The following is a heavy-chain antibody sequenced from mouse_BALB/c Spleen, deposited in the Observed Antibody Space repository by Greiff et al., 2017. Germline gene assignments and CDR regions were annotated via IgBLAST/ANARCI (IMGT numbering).Heavy chain of an antibody. V-gene: IGHV1-69*01. CDR3: ARKGNYNWYFDV. CDR1: GYTFTDYW. CDR2: IDTSDSYT. Sequence: QVHVKQPGAELVMPGASVKMSCKASGYTFTDYWMHWVKQRPGQGLEWIGAIDTSDSYTSYNQKFKGKATLTVDESSSTAYMQLSSLTSEDSAVYYCARKGNYNWYFDVWGAGTTVTVSS. D-gene: IGHD2-1*01. J-gene: IGHJ1*01.